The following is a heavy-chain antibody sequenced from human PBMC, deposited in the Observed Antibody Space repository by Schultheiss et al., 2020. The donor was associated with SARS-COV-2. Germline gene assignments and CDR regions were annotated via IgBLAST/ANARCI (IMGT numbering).Heavy chain of an antibody. J-gene: IGHJ4*02. CDR3: ASVGYITSMDY. CDR2: IKQDGSEK. Sequence: GGSLRLSCAASGFAFSTYWMSWVRQAPGKGLEWVANIKQDGSEKYYVDSVKGRFTISRDNAKNSLYLQMSSLRVEDTAVYYCASVGYITSMDYWGQGTPVTVSS. D-gene: IGHD6-6*01. V-gene: IGHV3-7*03. CDR1: GFAFSTYW.